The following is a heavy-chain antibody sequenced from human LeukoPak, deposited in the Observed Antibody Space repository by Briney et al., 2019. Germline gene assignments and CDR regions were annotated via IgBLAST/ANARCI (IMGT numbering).Heavy chain of an antibody. D-gene: IGHD6-13*01. V-gene: IGHV4-59*01. J-gene: IGHJ4*02. CDR1: GGSISSYY. CDR2: IYFSGST. CDR3: AGGDGSNRYVMDY. Sequence: PSETLSLTCTVSGGSISSYYWSWIRQPPGKGLEWIGYIYFSGSTNYNPSLKSRVTISVDTSKNQFSLKLSSVTAADTAMYYCAGGDGSNRYVMDYWGQGTLVTVSS.